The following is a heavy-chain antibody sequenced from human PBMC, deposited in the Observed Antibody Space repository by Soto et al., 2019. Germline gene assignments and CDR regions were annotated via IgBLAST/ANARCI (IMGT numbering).Heavy chain of an antibody. V-gene: IGHV1-18*04. D-gene: IGHD3-22*01. CDR2: ISYNGNT. CDR1: GYSLTNYG. CDR3: ARVEDYFDSSGYNH. J-gene: IGHJ5*02. Sequence: GASVKVSCKASGYSLTNYGITWVRQAPGQGLEWMGWISYNGNTNYAQNLQGRVTMTTDTSTNKAYMELRGLSSDDTAVYYCARVEDYFDSSGYNHWGQGTLVTVSS.